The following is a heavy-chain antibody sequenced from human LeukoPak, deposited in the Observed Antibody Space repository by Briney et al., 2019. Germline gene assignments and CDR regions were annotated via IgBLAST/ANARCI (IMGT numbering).Heavy chain of an antibody. Sequence: ASVKVSCKASGYTFTSYYMHWVRQAPGQGLEWMGIINPSGGSTSYAQKFQGRVTMTRDTSTSTVYMELSSLRSEDTAVYYCARDLHILTPENWFDPWGQGTLVTVSP. CDR1: GYTFTSYY. V-gene: IGHV1-46*01. J-gene: IGHJ5*02. CDR3: ARDLHILTPENWFDP. CDR2: INPSGGST. D-gene: IGHD3-9*01.